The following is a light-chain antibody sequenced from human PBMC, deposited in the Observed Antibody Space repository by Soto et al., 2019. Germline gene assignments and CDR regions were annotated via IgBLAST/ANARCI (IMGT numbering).Light chain of an antibody. CDR1: QSVSSSY. V-gene: IGKV3-15*01. CDR2: GAS. Sequence: EIVLTQSPGTLSLSPWEIATLSCRASQSVSSSYLAWYQQKPGQAPRLLIYGASIRATGIPARFSGSGSGTEFTLTISSLQSEDLAVYYCQEYNHWHPITFGGGTKVDIK. CDR3: QEYNHWHPIT. J-gene: IGKJ4*01.